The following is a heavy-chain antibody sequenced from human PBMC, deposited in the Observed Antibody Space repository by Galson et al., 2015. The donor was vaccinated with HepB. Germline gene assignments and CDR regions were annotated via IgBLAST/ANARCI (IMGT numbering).Heavy chain of an antibody. J-gene: IGHJ5*02. CDR1: EFTFSSYS. Sequence: SLRLSCAASEFTFSSYSMNWVRQAPGKGLEWVSSISSSSSYIYYADSVRERFTISRDNAKNSLYLQMNSLRAEDTAVYYCAAEGSGSYRWFDPWGQGTLVTVSS. CDR3: AAEGSGSYRWFDP. D-gene: IGHD3-10*01. V-gene: IGHV3-21*01. CDR2: ISSSSSYI.